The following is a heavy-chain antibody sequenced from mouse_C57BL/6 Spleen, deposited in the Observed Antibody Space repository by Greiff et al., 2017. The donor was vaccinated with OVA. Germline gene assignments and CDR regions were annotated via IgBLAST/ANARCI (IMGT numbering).Heavy chain of an antibody. CDR1: GYAFSSSW. CDR3: ARRGSADWYFDV. J-gene: IGHJ1*03. CDR2: IYPGDGDT. Sequence: QVQLQQSGPELVKPGASVKISCKASGYAFSSSWMNWVKQRPGKGLEWIGRIYPGDGDTNYNGKVKGKATLTADIASSTAYMQLSSLTSEDSAVYFCARRGSADWYFDVWGTGTTVTVSS. V-gene: IGHV1-82*01.